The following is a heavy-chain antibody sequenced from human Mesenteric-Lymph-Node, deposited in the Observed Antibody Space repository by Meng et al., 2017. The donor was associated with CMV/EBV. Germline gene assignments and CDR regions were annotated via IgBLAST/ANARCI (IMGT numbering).Heavy chain of an antibody. CDR3: AREGIPNVFDI. D-gene: IGHD2-21*01. Sequence: ASVKVSCKASGYTFTGYHIHWVRQAPGQGLEWMGWINPNSGGTNYAQKFQGRVTMTRDTSTSTVYMELRSLTSDDSAVYFCAREGIPNVFDIWGQGTMVTVSS. J-gene: IGHJ3*02. V-gene: IGHV1-2*02. CDR1: GYTFTGYH. CDR2: INPNSGGT.